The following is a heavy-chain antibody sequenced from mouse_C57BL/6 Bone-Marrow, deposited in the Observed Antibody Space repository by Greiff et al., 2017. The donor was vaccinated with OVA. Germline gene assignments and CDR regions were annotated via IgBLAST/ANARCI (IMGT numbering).Heavy chain of an antibody. CDR3: ARRRRDSSGYDDVDD. D-gene: IGHD3-2*02. CDR1: GYTFTSYW. V-gene: IGHV1-55*01. J-gene: IGHJ2*01. Sequence: VQLQQPGAELVKPGASVKMSCKASGYTFTSYWITWVKQRPGQGLEWIGDIYPGSGSTNYDEKFKSKATLTVDTSSSTAYMQLSSLTSEYSAVYDCARRRRDSSGYDDVDDGGQGTTLTVSS. CDR2: IYPGSGST.